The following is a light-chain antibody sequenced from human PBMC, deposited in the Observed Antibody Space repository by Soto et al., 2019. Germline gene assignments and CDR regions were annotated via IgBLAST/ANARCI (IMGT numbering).Light chain of an antibody. V-gene: IGKV1-27*01. Sequence: DIQMTQSPSSLSASVGDRVTISCRASQGIRNYVAWYQQRPGKVPKLLIYAASTLQSGVPSRFSGGGSGTDFTLTISSLQPEDVATYYCQKYNSVPSFGGGTKVEIK. J-gene: IGKJ4*01. CDR1: QGIRNY. CDR3: QKYNSVPS. CDR2: AAS.